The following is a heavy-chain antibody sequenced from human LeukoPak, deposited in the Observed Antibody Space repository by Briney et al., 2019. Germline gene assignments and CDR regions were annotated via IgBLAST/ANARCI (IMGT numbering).Heavy chain of an antibody. J-gene: IGHJ6*02. V-gene: IGHV3-7*01. Sequence: PGGSLRLSCAASGFSFSSYWMSWVRQAPGKGLEWVANIKQDGSEKYYVDSVKGRFTISRDNAKNSLYLQMNSLRAEDTAVYYCARVGIAAAGIPGDYYYYGMDVWGQGTTVTVSS. CDR1: GFSFSSYW. CDR2: IKQDGSEK. D-gene: IGHD6-13*01. CDR3: ARVGIAAAGIPGDYYYYGMDV.